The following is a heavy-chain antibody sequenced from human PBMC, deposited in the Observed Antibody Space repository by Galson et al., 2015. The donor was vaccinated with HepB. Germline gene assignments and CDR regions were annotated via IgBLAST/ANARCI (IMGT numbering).Heavy chain of an antibody. D-gene: IGHD5-24*01. V-gene: IGHV2-70*11. CDR1: GFSLSDSGMS. Sequence: PALVKPTQTLTLTCTFSGFSLSDSGMSVSWIRQPPGKALEWLARIDWDDDKYYSTSLKTRLTISKDTSKNQVVLTMTNMDPVDTATYYCARIRAVGDGEGPGYHYYGMDVWGQGTTVTVSS. CDR2: IDWDDDK. CDR3: ARIRAVGDGEGPGYHYYGMDV. J-gene: IGHJ6*02.